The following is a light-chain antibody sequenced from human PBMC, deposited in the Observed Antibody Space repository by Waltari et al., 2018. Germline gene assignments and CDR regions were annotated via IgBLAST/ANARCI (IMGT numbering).Light chain of an antibody. J-gene: IGLJ2*01. CDR3: QSADSSGTNVV. CDR2: KDS. V-gene: IGLV3-25*03. CDR1: ALPKQH. Sequence: SYELTQPPSVSVSPGQTARITCSGDALPKQHAYWYQQKPGQAPVLVIYKDSERTSGIPERFSGSSSGTTVTLTISGVQAEDEADYYCQSADSSGTNVVFGGGTKLTVL.